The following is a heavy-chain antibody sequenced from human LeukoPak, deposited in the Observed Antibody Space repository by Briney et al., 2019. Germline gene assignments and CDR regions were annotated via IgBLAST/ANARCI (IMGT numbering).Heavy chain of an antibody. CDR2: IYTSGST. V-gene: IGHV4-4*07. D-gene: IGHD6-6*01. J-gene: IGHJ4*02. Sequence: SETLSLTCTVSGGSISSYYWSWIRQPAGKGLEGIGRIYTSGSTNYNPSLKSRVTMSVDTSKNQFSLRLSSVTAADTAVYYCARDRGIAARVDYWGQGTLVTVSS. CDR3: ARDRGIAARVDY. CDR1: GGSISSYY.